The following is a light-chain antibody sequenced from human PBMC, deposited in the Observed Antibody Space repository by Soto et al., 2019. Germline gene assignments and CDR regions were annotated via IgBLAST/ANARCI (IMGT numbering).Light chain of an antibody. CDR1: RSVSASY. CDR2: GAS. Sequence: ETVLTQSPGTLSLSPGERATLFCRASRSVSASYLAWYQQKPGQAPRLLIYGASSRATGIPDRFSGSGSGTDFTCTISRLEPEDFAVYYCQQYGSSPPSWTFGQGTKVEIK. V-gene: IGKV3-20*01. J-gene: IGKJ1*01. CDR3: QQYGSSPPSWT.